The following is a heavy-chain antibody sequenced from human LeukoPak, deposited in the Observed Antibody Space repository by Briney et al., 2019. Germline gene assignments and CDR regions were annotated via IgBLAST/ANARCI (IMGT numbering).Heavy chain of an antibody. CDR3: ARDSWLPQDTAMAYYYYYGMDV. D-gene: IGHD5-18*01. Sequence: ASVKVSCKASVYTFTSYGISWVRQAPGQGREWMGWISAYNGNTNHAQKLQGRVTMTTDTSPSTASMELRSLRSDDPAVYYCARDSWLPQDTAMAYYYYYGMDVWGQGTTVPVSS. V-gene: IGHV1-18*01. J-gene: IGHJ6*02. CDR1: VYTFTSYG. CDR2: ISAYNGNT.